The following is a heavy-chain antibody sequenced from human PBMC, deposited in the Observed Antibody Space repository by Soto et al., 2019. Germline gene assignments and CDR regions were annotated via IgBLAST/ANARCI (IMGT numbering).Heavy chain of an antibody. CDR1: GYTFTSYG. D-gene: IGHD2-21*02. J-gene: IGHJ4*02. CDR2: INAGNGNT. Sequence: ASVKVSCKTSGYTFTSYGISWVRQAPGQRLEWMGWINAGNGNTKYSQKFQGRVTITRDTSASTAYMELSSLRSEDTAVYYCARAWVVVTAPDHWRQGTVVTVSS. V-gene: IGHV1-3*01. CDR3: ARAWVVVTAPDH.